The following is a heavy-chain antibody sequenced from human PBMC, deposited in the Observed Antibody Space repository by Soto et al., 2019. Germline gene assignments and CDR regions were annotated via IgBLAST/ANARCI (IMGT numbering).Heavy chain of an antibody. D-gene: IGHD3-22*01. CDR3: ARVPYYYDSSGTPDY. CDR1: GFTVSSNY. CDR2: IYSGGST. J-gene: IGHJ4*02. V-gene: IGHV3-66*01. Sequence: GGSLRLSCAAPGFTVSSNYMSWVRQAPGKGLEWVSVIYSGGSTYYADSVKGRFTISRDNSKNTLYLQMNSLRAEDTAVYYCARVPYYYDSSGTPDYWGQGTLVTVSS.